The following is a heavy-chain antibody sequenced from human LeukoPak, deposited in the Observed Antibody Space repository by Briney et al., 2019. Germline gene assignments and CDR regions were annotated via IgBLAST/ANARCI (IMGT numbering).Heavy chain of an antibody. V-gene: IGHV4-61*02. CDR3: AREVGVGLDWFDP. CDR2: FYTSGST. Sequence: SETLSLTCTVSGGSISSGSYYWSWIRQPAGQGLEWIGRFYTSGSTNYNPSLKSRVTISVDTSKNEFSLQLRSVTAADTAAYYCAREVGVGLDWFDPWGQGTLLTVSS. J-gene: IGHJ5*02. D-gene: IGHD3-10*01. CDR1: GGSISSGSYY.